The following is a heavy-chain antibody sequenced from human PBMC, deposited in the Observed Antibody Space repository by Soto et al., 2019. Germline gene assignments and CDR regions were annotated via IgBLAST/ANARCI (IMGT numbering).Heavy chain of an antibody. CDR1: GYTFTRYA. D-gene: IGHD4-17*01. CDR3: ARNVDYFDP. J-gene: IGHJ5*02. Sequence: VKVSCKASGYTFTRYAMHWVRQAPGPGLEWMGWINTGNGNSHYSQKFQGRVTFTRDISASTVYMEMSSLTSEDSAMYFCARNVDYFDPWGQGTLVTVSS. V-gene: IGHV1-3*04. CDR2: INTGNGNS.